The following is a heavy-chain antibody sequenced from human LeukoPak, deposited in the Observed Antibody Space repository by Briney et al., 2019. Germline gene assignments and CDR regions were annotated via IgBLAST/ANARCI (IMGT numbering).Heavy chain of an antibody. J-gene: IGHJ4*02. CDR3: ASSRTLEPGTFDY. CDR2: ISSSGGSI. D-gene: IGHD1-1*01. CDR1: GFTFSDYY. V-gene: IGHV3-11*01. Sequence: GGSLRLSCAASGFTFSDYYMNWIRQALGKGLEWLSFISSSGGSIYYAASVKGRFTISRDNAKNSLYLQMNSLSVEDTAVYYCASSRTLEPGTFDYWGQGTLVTVSS.